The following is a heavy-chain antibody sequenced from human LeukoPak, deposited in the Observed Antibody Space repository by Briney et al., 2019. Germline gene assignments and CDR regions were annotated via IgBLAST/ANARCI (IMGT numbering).Heavy chain of an antibody. CDR3: ARAPYSSGWYVFIGAFDI. J-gene: IGHJ3*02. Sequence: SETLSLTCAVYGGSFSGYHWSWIRQPPGKGLEWIGEINHSGSTNYNPSLKSRVTISVDTSKNQFSLKLSSVTAADTAVYYCARAPYSSGWYVFIGAFDIWGQGTMVTVSS. CDR2: INHSGST. V-gene: IGHV4-34*01. D-gene: IGHD6-19*01. CDR1: GGSFSGYH.